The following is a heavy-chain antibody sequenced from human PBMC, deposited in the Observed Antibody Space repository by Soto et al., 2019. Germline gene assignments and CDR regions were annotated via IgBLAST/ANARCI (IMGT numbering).Heavy chain of an antibody. Sequence: SHTLSLTCAISGDSVSSNSAAWNLVRQSPSRGLEWLGRTYYRSKWKTDYAVSVRGRITINPDTSKNQFSLQLNSVTPGDTAVYYCARGDVIDIWGRGTMVTVSS. J-gene: IGHJ3*02. CDR2: TYYRSKWKT. CDR3: ARGDVIDI. V-gene: IGHV6-1*01. CDR1: GDSVSSNSAA.